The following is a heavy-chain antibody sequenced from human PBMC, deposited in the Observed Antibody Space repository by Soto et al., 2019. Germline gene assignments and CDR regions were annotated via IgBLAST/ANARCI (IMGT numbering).Heavy chain of an antibody. D-gene: IGHD4-17*01. CDR3: ARVRAEFGTVTTYGLADY. Sequence: QVQLVESGGGVVQPGRSLRLSCAASGFTFSSYAMHWVRQAPGKGLEWVAVISYDGSIKYYADSVKGRFTISRDNSKNTLYLQMNSLRAEDTAVYYCARVRAEFGTVTTYGLADYWGQGTLVTVSS. CDR1: GFTFSSYA. V-gene: IGHV3-30-3*01. J-gene: IGHJ4*02. CDR2: ISYDGSIK.